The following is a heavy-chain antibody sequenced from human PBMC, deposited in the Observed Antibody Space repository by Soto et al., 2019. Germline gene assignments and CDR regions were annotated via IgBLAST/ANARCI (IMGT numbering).Heavy chain of an antibody. CDR3: ARKDYYDTGIYHFDY. CDR1: GYTFNKYP. CDR2: INPAKGAT. J-gene: IGHJ4*02. V-gene: IGHV1-3*01. Sequence: QVQVVQSGAEVKKPGASVKVSCKTSGYTFNKYPLHWVRQAPGQGLAWMRCINPAKGATGYSQTFQDRVTISRDTSASTAYMELSSLRSEVTAVYYCARKDYYDTGIYHFDYWGQGTLVTVSS. D-gene: IGHD3-22*01.